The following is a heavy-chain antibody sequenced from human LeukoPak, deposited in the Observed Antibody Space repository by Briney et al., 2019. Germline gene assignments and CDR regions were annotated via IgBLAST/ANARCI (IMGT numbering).Heavy chain of an antibody. CDR1: GGSISSYY. Sequence: ASETLSLTCTVSGGSISSYYWSWTRQPAGKGLEWIGRIYTSGSTNYNPSLKSRVTMSVDTSKNRFSLKLSSVTAADTAVYYCARGGDLTRPYYYYGMDVWGQGTTVTVSS. V-gene: IGHV4-4*07. J-gene: IGHJ6*02. D-gene: IGHD4-17*01. CDR3: ARGGDLTRPYYYYGMDV. CDR2: IYTSGST.